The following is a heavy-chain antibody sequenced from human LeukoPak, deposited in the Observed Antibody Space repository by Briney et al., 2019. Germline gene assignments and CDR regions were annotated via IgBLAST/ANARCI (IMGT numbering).Heavy chain of an antibody. J-gene: IGHJ4*02. CDR1: GYTFTDFA. V-gene: IGHV1-3*01. Sequence: GASVKVTCKASGYTFTDFAFHRVRQAPGQSLEWMGWINPGSGDTKSSQKFRDRVTITRDTSANTAYMQLTRLKSEDTAVYYCVRDYPYGSWIVRVDRWGQGTLVTVSS. D-gene: IGHD3-10*01. CDR3: VRDYPYGSWIVRVDR. CDR2: INPGSGDT.